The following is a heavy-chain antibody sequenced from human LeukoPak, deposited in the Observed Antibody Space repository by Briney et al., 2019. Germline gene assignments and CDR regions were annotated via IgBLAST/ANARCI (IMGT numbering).Heavy chain of an antibody. CDR2: IYYSGNT. V-gene: IGHV4-39*07. CDR3: ARVMAARREDLNWFDP. Sequence: PSETLSLTCTVSGGSISSSGSYWGWIRQPPGKGLEWIGSIYYSGNTYNPSLKSRVSISVDPSKNQFSLNLTSVNAADTAIYYCARVMAARREDLNWFDPWGQGTLVTVSS. CDR1: GGSISSSGSY. J-gene: IGHJ5*02. D-gene: IGHD6-6*01.